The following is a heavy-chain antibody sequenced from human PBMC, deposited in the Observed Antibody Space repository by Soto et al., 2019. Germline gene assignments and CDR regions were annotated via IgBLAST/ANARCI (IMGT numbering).Heavy chain of an antibody. CDR3: ARGRPAPYVLRYFDWLSGGLDY. CDR2: INHSGST. Sequence: PSETLSLTCNVSGGSISSYYWSWIRQPPGKGLEWIGEINHSGSTNYNPSLKSRVTISVDTSKNQFSLKLSSVTAADTAVYYCARGRPAPYVLRYFDWLSGGLDYWGQGTLVTVSS. J-gene: IGHJ4*02. CDR1: GGSISSYY. D-gene: IGHD3-9*01. V-gene: IGHV4-34*01.